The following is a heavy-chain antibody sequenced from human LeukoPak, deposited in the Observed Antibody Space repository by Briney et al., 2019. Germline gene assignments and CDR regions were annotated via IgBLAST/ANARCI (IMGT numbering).Heavy chain of an antibody. D-gene: IGHD5-12*01. J-gene: IGHJ4*02. CDR3: ARDNRVDGSFDY. CDR1: GFTFSTYE. Sequence: GGSLRLSCAASGFTFSTYEMNWVRQAPGRGLEWVSYISSSGSTIYYADSVEGRFTISRDNAKSSLYLQMNSLRAEDTAVYYCARDNRVDGSFDYWGQGTLVTVSS. V-gene: IGHV3-48*03. CDR2: ISSSGSTI.